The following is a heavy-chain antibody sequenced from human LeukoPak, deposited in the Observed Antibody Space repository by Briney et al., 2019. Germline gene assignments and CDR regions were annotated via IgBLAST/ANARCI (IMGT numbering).Heavy chain of an antibody. D-gene: IGHD7-27*01. CDR1: GGSISSYY. CDR3: ARGLTGDSHGAFDI. Sequence: SETLSLTCTVSGGSISSYYWSWIRQPPGKGLEWIGYIYYSGSTNYNPSLKSRVTISVDTSKNQFSLKLSSVTAADTAVYYCARGLTGDSHGAFDIWGQGTMVTVSS. V-gene: IGHV4-59*01. CDR2: IYYSGST. J-gene: IGHJ3*02.